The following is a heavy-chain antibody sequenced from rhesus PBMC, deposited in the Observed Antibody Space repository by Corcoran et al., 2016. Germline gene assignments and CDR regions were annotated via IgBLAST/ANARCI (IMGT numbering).Heavy chain of an antibody. D-gene: IGHD4-29*01. J-gene: IGHJ2*01. V-gene: IGHV4-93*02. CDR3: ASLAVATTWYFDL. CDR1: GGSISSSNW. Sequence: QVQLQESGPAVVKPAETLSLTCAVSGGSISSSNWWSWIRQPPGKGLEWIGRIYGSGGRPQYNPSLKRRVTISIDTSKHQFSLQLSSVTAADTAVYYYASLAVATTWYFDLWGPGTPITISS. CDR2: IYGSGGRP.